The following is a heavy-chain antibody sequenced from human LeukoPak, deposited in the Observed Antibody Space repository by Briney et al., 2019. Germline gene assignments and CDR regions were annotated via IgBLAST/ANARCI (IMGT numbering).Heavy chain of an antibody. CDR2: IIPVIGPA. CDR1: GGTFSAYA. D-gene: IGHD6-13*01. V-gene: IGHV1-69*06. J-gene: IGHJ6*03. Sequence: SVKVSCKASGGTFSAYAISWVRQAPGQGLEWMGGIIPVIGPANYAQKFQGRVTITADKSTTTAYMEVTNLTSEDTAVYYCAKIAAAATYYYYMDVWGKGTTVTASS. CDR3: AKIAAAATYYYYMDV.